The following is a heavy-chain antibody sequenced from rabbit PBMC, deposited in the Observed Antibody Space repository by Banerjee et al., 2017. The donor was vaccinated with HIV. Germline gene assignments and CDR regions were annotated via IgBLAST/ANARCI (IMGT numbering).Heavy chain of an antibody. Sequence: QEQLEESGGDLVQPEGSLTLTCTASGFSFSSSYWICWVRQAPGKGLEWIACIHGASSGSTVYASWAKGRFTISKTSSTTVTLQMTSLTAADTATYFCARGGLYAGDGYALWGPGTLVTVS. CDR1: GFSFSSSYW. V-gene: IGHV1S45*01. CDR2: IHGASSGST. D-gene: IGHD4-2*01. J-gene: IGHJ4*01. CDR3: ARGGLYAGDGYAL.